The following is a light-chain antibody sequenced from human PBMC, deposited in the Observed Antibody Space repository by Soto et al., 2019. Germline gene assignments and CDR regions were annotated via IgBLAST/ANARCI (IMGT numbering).Light chain of an antibody. Sequence: EIVLTQSPATLSLSPGERATLSCRASQIVGRYLAWYQQKPGQAPRLLIYDASNRATGIPARFSGSGSGTDFTLTISSLEPEDFAVYYCQQRSNWPTFGGGTKVEIK. CDR2: DAS. V-gene: IGKV3-11*01. CDR1: QIVGRY. J-gene: IGKJ4*01. CDR3: QQRSNWPT.